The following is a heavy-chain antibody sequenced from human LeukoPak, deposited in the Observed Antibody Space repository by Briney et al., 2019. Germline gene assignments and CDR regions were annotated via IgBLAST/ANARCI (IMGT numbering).Heavy chain of an antibody. Sequence: SQTLSLTCAISEDSVSSNSVAWNWIRQSPSRGLEWLGRTYYRSKWYNDYAVSVKSRITINPDTSKNQFSLHLNSVTPEDTAVYYCAREVQLWAQSTYYFDHWGQGTLVTVSS. CDR2: TYYRSKWYN. J-gene: IGHJ4*02. CDR3: AREVQLWAQSTYYFDH. CDR1: EDSVSSNSVA. V-gene: IGHV6-1*01. D-gene: IGHD5-18*01.